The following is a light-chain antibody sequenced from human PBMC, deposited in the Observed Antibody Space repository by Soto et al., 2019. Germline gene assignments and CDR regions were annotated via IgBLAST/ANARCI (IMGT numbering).Light chain of an antibody. J-gene: IGKJ4*01. CDR1: QSVSSY. V-gene: IGKV3-11*01. CDR2: DAS. Sequence: EIVLTQSPATLSLSPGERATLSCRASQSVSSYLAWYQQKPGQAPRLLIYDASNRATGIPARFSGSGSGTDFTLTSSSLAPEDSAVYYCQQRSNWLTFGGGTKVEIK. CDR3: QQRSNWLT.